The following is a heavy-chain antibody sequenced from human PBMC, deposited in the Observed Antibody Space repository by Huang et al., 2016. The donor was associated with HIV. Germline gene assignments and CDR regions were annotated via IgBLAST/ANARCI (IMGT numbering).Heavy chain of an antibody. J-gene: IGHJ2*01. V-gene: IGHV4-39*01. CDR2: FYDTGKM. CDR3: ARNHDFWRGRMFAISYFDV. CDR1: GGSINTGRYY. Sequence: QMRFQESGPGLVKPSGTLSLTCNFSGGSINTGRYYWGWIRRPPGKGLEGVGSFYDTGKMHYDPSLEGRLTMSADTTKDHVSLNMSAVTAADTAIYYCARNHDFWRGRMFAISYFDVWGRGTLVTVAS. D-gene: IGHD3-3*01.